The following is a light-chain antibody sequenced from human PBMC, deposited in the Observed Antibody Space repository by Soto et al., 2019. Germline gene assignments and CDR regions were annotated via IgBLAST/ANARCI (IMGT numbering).Light chain of an antibody. CDR1: QSVSSY. Sequence: EIVLTQSPATLSLSPGERATLSCRASQSVSSYLAWYQQKPGQAPRLLMYDASNRATGIPARFSGSGSGTEFTLTISSLEPEDFAVYYCQQRSDWPLLTFGGGTKVEIK. J-gene: IGKJ4*01. V-gene: IGKV3-11*01. CDR2: DAS. CDR3: QQRSDWPLLT.